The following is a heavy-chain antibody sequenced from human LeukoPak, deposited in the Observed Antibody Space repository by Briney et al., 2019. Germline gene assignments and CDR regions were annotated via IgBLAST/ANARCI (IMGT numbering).Heavy chain of an antibody. CDR3: AKVVGSFDY. Sequence: GGSLILSCAASGFTFSSYAMSWVRQAPGKGLEWISAISGRGDTTYYADSVKGRFTTSRDNSKNTLYLQMSSLLAEDTALYYCAKVVGSFDYWGQGTLVTVSS. V-gene: IGHV3-23*01. D-gene: IGHD6-25*01. CDR1: GFTFSSYA. J-gene: IGHJ4*02. CDR2: ISGRGDTT.